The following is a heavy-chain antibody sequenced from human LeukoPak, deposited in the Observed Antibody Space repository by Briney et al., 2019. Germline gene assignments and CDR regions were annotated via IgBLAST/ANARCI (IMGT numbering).Heavy chain of an antibody. D-gene: IGHD4-17*01. Sequence: PGRSLRLSCAASGFTFSSYAMHWVRQAPGKGLEWVAVISYDGSNKYYADSVKGRFTISRDNSKNTLYLQMNSLRAEDTAVYYCARGSTVTTEDYYYGTDVWGQGTTVTVSS. V-gene: IGHV3-30-3*01. J-gene: IGHJ6*02. CDR3: ARGSTVTTEDYYYGTDV. CDR1: GFTFSSYA. CDR2: ISYDGSNK.